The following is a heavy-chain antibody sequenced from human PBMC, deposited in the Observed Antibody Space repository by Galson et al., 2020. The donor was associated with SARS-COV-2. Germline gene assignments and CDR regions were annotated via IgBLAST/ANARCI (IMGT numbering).Heavy chain of an antibody. CDR2: NPYRASN. J-gene: IGHJ4*02. D-gene: IGHD3-16*01. Sequence: SETLSLTCTVSGGSISTSSYYWGCIRQPPGKGLEWIGSNPYRASNSYTPSLNSRVTISVDTSKEQFALKLSSVTATDAAVYYCARRGEMGAWFYWGQGALVTVSS. V-gene: IGHV4-39*01. CDR3: ARRGEMGAWFY. CDR1: GGSISTSSYY.